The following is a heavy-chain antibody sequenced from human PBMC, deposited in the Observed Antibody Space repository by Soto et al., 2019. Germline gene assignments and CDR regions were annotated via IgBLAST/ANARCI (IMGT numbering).Heavy chain of an antibody. V-gene: IGHV3-48*01. J-gene: IGHJ4*02. Sequence: EVQLVESGGGLVQPGGSLRLSCAASGFALTYYNMKWVRQAPGKGLEWVSDISSSTSATYYADSVKGRFTISRDNAKNSLYLQMSNLRAEDTAIYYGVRDSAYSFDYWGQGTLVTVSS. CDR3: VRDSAYSFDY. D-gene: IGHD2-21*01. CDR1: GFALTYYN. CDR2: ISSSTSAT.